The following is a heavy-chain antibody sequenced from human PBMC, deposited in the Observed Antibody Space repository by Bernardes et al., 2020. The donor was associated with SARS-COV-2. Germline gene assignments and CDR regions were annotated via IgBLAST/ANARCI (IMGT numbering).Heavy chain of an antibody. CDR2: ISPYDGKT. V-gene: IGHV1-18*04. CDR3: ARYPYSGYNYSTAVFDFDY. D-gene: IGHD5-12*01. J-gene: IGHJ4*02. Sequence: ASVKVSCKASGYTFTLYGFNWVRQAPGQGLEWMGWISPYDGKTNYAQNFQTRLTMTTDTSTATAHMDLRGLRSDDTAVYYCARYPYSGYNYSTAVFDFDYWGQGTLVTVSS. CDR1: GYTFTLYG.